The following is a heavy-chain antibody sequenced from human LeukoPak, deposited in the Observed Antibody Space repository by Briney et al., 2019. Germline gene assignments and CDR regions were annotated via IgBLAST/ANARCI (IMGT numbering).Heavy chain of an antibody. D-gene: IGHD3-10*01. V-gene: IGHV3-30*04. Sequence: PGGSLRLSCAASGFIFSNYAMHWVRQAPGKGLEWLIFISYDGSNKYYADSVKGRFTISRDNSKNTLYLQMNGLRAEDTAVYYCARDTYGSDYWGQGTLVTVSS. J-gene: IGHJ4*02. CDR1: GFIFSNYA. CDR2: ISYDGSNK. CDR3: ARDTYGSDY.